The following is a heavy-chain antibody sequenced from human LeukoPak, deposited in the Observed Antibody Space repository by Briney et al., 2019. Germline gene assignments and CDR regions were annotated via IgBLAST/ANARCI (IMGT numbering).Heavy chain of an antibody. V-gene: IGHV4-59*01. J-gene: IGHJ6*02. CDR2: LPYSGRA. Sequence: PSETLSLTCNVSGDSISGSYWTWVRQPPAQGQEWIGQLPYSGRADYTPSQKRRITISGDTSKNQLSLTLTSVPAADTAIYYCVKFGVDYDMGVWGQGATVTVSS. CDR1: GDSISGSY. CDR3: VKFGVDYDMGV. D-gene: IGHD3-16*01.